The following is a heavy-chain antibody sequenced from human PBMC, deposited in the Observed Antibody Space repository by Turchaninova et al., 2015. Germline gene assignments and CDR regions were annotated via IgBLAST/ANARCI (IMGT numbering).Heavy chain of an antibody. CDR3: ARGLGGGSWKGWFDP. J-gene: IGHJ5*02. D-gene: IGHD2-15*01. CDR1: GGSVRGYD. CDR2: INHSGST. V-gene: IGHV4-34*01. Sequence: QVQLQQWGAGLLQPSATLSRTCAVYGGSVRGYDGGWNRQPPGKGLEWIGEINHSGSTNYNPSLKSRVTISVDTSKNQFSLKLSSVTAADTAVYYCARGLGGGSWKGWFDPWGQGTLVTVSS.